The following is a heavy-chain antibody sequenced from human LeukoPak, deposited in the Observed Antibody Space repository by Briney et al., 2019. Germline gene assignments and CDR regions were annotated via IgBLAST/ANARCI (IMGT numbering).Heavy chain of an antibody. CDR1: GFTFSSYW. J-gene: IGHJ4*02. D-gene: IGHD3-22*01. Sequence: GGSLRLSCAASGFTFSSYWMSWVRQAPGKGLEWVANIKQDGSEKYYVDSVKGRFTISRDNAKNSLYLQMNSLRAEDTAVYYCARGYYYDSSGYYALFDYWGQGTLVTVSS. CDR3: ARGYYYDSSGYYALFDY. CDR2: IKQDGSEK. V-gene: IGHV3-7*01.